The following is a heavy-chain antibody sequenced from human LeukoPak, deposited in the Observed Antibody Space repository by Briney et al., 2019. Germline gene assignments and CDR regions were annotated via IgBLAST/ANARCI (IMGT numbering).Heavy chain of an antibody. D-gene: IGHD2-15*01. CDR1: GFTFSSYS. CDR2: ISSSSSYI. CDR3: ASLGSCSGGSCYARFYYYYYGMDV. V-gene: IGHV3-21*01. Sequence: GGSLRLSCAASGFTFSSYSMNWVRQAPGKGLEWVSSISSSSSYIYYADSVKGRFTISRDNAKNSLYLQMNSLRAGDTAVYYCASLGSCSGGSCYARFYYYYYGMDVCGQGTTVTVSS. J-gene: IGHJ6*02.